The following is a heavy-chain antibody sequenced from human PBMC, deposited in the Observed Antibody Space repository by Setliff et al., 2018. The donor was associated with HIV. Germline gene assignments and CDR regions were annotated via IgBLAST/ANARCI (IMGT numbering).Heavy chain of an antibody. V-gene: IGHV5-51*01. CDR1: GYSFSNYW. CDR3: ARQSGDYTVTTYYMDV. Sequence: PGESLKISCKGSGYSFSNYWIGWVRQMPGKGLEWMGIVYPGDSTTRYSPSLEGQVTISADRSINTAFLQWSSLEASDTAMYYCARQSGDYTVTTYYMDVWGKGTTVTVSS. J-gene: IGHJ6*03. CDR2: VYPGDSTT. D-gene: IGHD4-17*01.